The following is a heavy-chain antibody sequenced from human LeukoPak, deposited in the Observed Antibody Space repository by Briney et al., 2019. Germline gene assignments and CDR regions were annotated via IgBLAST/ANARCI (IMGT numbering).Heavy chain of an antibody. CDR1: GYSFTSYW. J-gene: IGHJ4*02. V-gene: IGHV5-51*01. Sequence: GESLKISCKGSGYSFTSYWIGWVRQMPGKGLEWMGIIYPGDSDTRYSPSFQGQVTISADKSICTAYLQWSSLKASDTAMYYCAISYGAQGNCSSTSCYAGGLGYWGQGTLVTVSS. CDR2: IYPGDSDT. CDR3: AISYGAQGNCSSTSCYAGGLGY. D-gene: IGHD2-2*01.